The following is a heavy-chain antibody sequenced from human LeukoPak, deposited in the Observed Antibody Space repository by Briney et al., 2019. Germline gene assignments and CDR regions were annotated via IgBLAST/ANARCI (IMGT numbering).Heavy chain of an antibody. CDR1: GYTLTELS. J-gene: IGHJ5*02. CDR3: ATVVLPPDWFDP. Sequence: ASVKVSCKVSGYTLTELSMHWVRQAPGKGLEWMGGFDPEDGEIIYPQKFQCRVTMTEDTSTDTAYMELSSLRSEDTAVYYCATVVLPPDWFDPWGQGTLVTVSS. V-gene: IGHV1-24*01. CDR2: FDPEDGEI.